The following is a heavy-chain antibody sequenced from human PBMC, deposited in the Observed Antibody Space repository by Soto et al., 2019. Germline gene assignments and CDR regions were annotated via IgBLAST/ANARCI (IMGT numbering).Heavy chain of an antibody. CDR2: INPNSGGT. J-gene: IGHJ4*02. CDR3: AREWGYSYNKRYFEY. CDR1: GYTFTGYY. Sequence: ASVKVSCKASGYTFTGYYMHWVRQAGGQGLEWMGWINPNSGGTNYAQKFQGRVTMTRDTSISTAYMELSRLRSDDTDVYYCAREWGYSYNKRYFEYWGQGTLVSVSS. D-gene: IGHD5-18*01. V-gene: IGHV1-2*02.